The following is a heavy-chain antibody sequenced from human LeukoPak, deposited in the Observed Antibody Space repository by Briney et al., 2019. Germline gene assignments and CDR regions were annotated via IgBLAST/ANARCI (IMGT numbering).Heavy chain of an antibody. Sequence: PGGTLRLSCAASGFTFSSYGMSWVRQAPGKGLEWVSAISGSGGSTYYADSVKGRFTISRDNSKNTLYLQMNSLRAEDTAVYYCAKDFPQVPQDYYDSICYFDYWGQGTLVTVSS. CDR2: ISGSGGST. CDR1: GFTFSSYG. D-gene: IGHD3-22*01. CDR3: AKDFPQVPQDYYDSICYFDY. J-gene: IGHJ4*02. V-gene: IGHV3-23*01.